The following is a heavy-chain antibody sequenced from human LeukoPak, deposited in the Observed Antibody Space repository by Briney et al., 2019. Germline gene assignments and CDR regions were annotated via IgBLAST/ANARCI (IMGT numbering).Heavy chain of an antibody. J-gene: IGHJ4*02. CDR1: GFTFSSYA. V-gene: IGHV3-30-3*01. CDR2: ISYDGSNK. Sequence: GGSLRLSCAASGFTFSSYAMHWVRQAPGKGLEWVAVISYDGSNKYYADSVKGRFTISRDNSKNTLYLQMNSLRAEDTAVYYCARDLGGYDSGTYFDYWGQGTLVTVSS. CDR3: ARDLGGYDSGTYFDY. D-gene: IGHD5-12*01.